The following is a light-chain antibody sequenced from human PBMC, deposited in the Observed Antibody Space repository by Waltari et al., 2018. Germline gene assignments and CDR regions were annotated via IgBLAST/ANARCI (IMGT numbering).Light chain of an antibody. J-gene: IGLJ2*01. CDR2: SNY. Sequence: QSVLTQPPSTSGTPGQRVTISCSGSNSNIGSNVVNWYQQVSGTAPKLLIYSNYQRPSGVPDRFAGSKSGTSASLAISGLQSEDEADYYCATWDDRLTAVLFGGGTTVTVL. V-gene: IGLV1-44*01. CDR3: ATWDDRLTAVL. CDR1: NSNIGSNV.